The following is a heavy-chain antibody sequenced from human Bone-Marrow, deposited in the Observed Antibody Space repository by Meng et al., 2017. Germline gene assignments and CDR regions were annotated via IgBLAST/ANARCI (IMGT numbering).Heavy chain of an antibody. J-gene: IGHJ4*02. Sequence: GESLKISCAASGFTVSSNYMSWVRQAPGKGLEWVSVIYSGGSTYYADSVKGRFTISRHNSKNTLYLQMNSLRAEDTAVYYCARSRLDFDWGSPYYFAYWGQGTLVTVSS. CDR3: ARSRLDFDWGSPYYFAY. CDR1: GFTVSSNY. D-gene: IGHD7-27*01. V-gene: IGHV3-53*04. CDR2: IYSGGST.